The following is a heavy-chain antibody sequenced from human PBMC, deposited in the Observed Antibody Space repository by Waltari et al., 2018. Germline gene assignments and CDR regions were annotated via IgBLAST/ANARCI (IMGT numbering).Heavy chain of an antibody. V-gene: IGHV4-4*02. CDR3: ARDRGRGLYLDS. Sequence: QVQLQESGPGLVKPSGTLSVTCAVSGDSISGSFWCSWVRQTPGKGLEWIGQIHGSGRINYNPSLESRVTVSRDTSNNQFSLKLTSATAADTAVYFCARDRGRGLYLDSWGQGILVTVSP. CDR1: GDSISGSFW. D-gene: IGHD5-12*01. J-gene: IGHJ4*02. CDR2: IHGSGRI.